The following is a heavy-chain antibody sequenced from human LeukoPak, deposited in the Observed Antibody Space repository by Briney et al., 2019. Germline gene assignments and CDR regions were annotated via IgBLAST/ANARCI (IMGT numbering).Heavy chain of an antibody. CDR2: SSGSGGNT. V-gene: IGHV3-23*01. D-gene: IGHD2-2*01. Sequence: PGGSLRLSCAASGFTFSSYAMSWVRQGPGKGLEWVSASSGSGGNTYYADSVKGRFTISRYNSKNTLYLQMNSLRAEDTAVYYCAKEGLSIVVVAAAPFDYWGQGTLVTVSS. CDR1: GFTFSSYA. CDR3: AKEGLSIVVVAAAPFDY. J-gene: IGHJ4*02.